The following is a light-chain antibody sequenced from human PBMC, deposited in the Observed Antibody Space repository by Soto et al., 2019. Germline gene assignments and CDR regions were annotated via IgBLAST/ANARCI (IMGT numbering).Light chain of an antibody. J-gene: IGLJ2*01. V-gene: IGLV2-23*02. Sequence: QSALTHPASVSGSPGQSITISCTGTSSDFGSYKLVSWYQQHPGKAPKLMIYEVSKRPLRVSSRVSGSKSGNTASLTISGLKAEDEADYCCCSYAGSSTLVFGGGTKLTVL. CDR1: SSDFGSYKL. CDR3: CSYAGSSTLV. CDR2: EVS.